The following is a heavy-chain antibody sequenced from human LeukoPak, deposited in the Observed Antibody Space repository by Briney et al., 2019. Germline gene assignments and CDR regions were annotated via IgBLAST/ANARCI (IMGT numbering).Heavy chain of an antibody. CDR2: IYTSGST. CDR1: GGSISTSNYY. V-gene: IGHV4-39*07. J-gene: IGHJ4*02. CDR3: ARGRSYPYYFDY. Sequence: SETLSLTCTVSGGSISTSNYYWGWIRQPPGKGLEWIGRIYTSGSTNYNPSLKSRVTISVDTSKNQFSLKLSSVTAADTAVYYCARGRSYPYYFDYWGQGTLVTVSS. D-gene: IGHD1-26*01.